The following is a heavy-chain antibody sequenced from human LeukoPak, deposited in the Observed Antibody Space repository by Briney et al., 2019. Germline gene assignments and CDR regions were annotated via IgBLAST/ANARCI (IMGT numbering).Heavy chain of an antibody. Sequence: ASVKVSCKTSGFTFTSSAVQWVRQAPGERLEWMGWVNAGNGDTRYSPEFQGRVTIARDTSASTVYMELSSLTSADTATYYCARGRWVGTTQAYYLDFWGQGTLVTVSS. J-gene: IGHJ4*02. V-gene: IGHV1-3*01. CDR1: GFTFTSSA. D-gene: IGHD1-26*01. CDR2: VNAGNGDT. CDR3: ARGRWVGTTQAYYLDF.